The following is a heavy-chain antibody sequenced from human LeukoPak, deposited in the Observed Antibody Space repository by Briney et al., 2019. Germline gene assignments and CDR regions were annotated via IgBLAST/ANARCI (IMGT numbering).Heavy chain of an antibody. Sequence: PSETLSLTCTVSGGSISSYYWSWIRQPPGKGLEWIGYIYYSGSTNYNPSLKSRVTISVDTSKNQFPLKLSSVTAADTAVYYCARVFKGGSYNWFDPWGQGTLVTVSS. D-gene: IGHD1-26*01. CDR1: GGSISSYY. V-gene: IGHV4-59*12. J-gene: IGHJ5*02. CDR3: ARVFKGGSYNWFDP. CDR2: IYYSGST.